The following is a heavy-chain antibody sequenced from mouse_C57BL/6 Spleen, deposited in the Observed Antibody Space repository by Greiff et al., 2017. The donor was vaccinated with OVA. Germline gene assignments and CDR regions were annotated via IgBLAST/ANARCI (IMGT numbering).Heavy chain of an antibody. CDR1: GFSLTSYG. CDR2: IWGVGST. J-gene: IGHJ3*01. Sequence: VQGVESGPGLVAPSQSLSITCTVSGFSLTSYGVDWVRQSPGKGLEWLGVIWGVGSTNYNSALKSRLSISKDNSKSQVFLKMNSLQTDDTAMYYCARTGTGAWFAYWGQGTLVTVSA. D-gene: IGHD4-1*01. V-gene: IGHV2-6*01. CDR3: ARTGTGAWFAY.